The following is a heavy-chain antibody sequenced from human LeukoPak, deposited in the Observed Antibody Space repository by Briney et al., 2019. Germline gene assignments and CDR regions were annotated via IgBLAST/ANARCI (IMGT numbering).Heavy chain of an antibody. D-gene: IGHD4-11*01. CDR1: GGTFSSYA. CDR2: IIPIFGTA. J-gene: IGHJ4*02. CDR3: ATLTADYLFDY. V-gene: IGHV1-69*05. Sequence: GASVKVSCKASGGTFSSYAISWVRQAPGQGLEWMGGIIPIFGTANYAQKFQGRVTITTDESTSTAYMELSSLRSEDTAVYYCATLTADYLFDYWGQGTLVTVSS.